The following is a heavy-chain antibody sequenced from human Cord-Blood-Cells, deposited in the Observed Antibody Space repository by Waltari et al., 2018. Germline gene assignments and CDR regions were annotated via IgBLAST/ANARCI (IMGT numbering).Heavy chain of an antibody. V-gene: IGHV1-69*01. CDR3: ARVRYYDSSGYYYYFDY. CDR1: GGTFSSYA. Sequence: QVQLVQSGAEVKKPGSSVNVSCEASGGTFSSYAISWVRRAPGQGLEWMGGIIPIFGTANSAQKFQGRVTITADESTSTAYMELSSLRSEDTAVYYCARVRYYDSSGYYYYFDYWGQGTLVTVSS. J-gene: IGHJ4*02. CDR2: IIPIFGTA. D-gene: IGHD3-22*01.